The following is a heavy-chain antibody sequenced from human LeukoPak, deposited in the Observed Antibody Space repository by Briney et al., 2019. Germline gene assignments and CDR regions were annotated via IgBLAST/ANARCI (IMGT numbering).Heavy chain of an antibody. CDR3: AGARSEGVPAGILHDS. J-gene: IGHJ4*02. V-gene: IGHV4-59*01. CDR1: GGSISSYF. Sequence: SETLSLTCTVSGGSISSYFWTWMRQPPGKGLEWIGHITYSGDTNYNPSLKSRLSMSIDTSRRHFSLRLSSVSTADTAVYYCAGARSEGVPAGILHDSWGQGTLVIVSS. D-gene: IGHD2-2*01. CDR2: ITYSGDT.